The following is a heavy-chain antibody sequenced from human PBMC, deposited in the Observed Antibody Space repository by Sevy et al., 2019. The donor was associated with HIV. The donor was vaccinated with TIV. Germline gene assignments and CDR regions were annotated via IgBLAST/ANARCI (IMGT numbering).Heavy chain of an antibody. Sequence: ASVKVSCKASGYTFTGYYMHWVRQAPGQGLEWMGWINPNSGGTNYAQKFQGRVTMTRDTSISTAYMELSRLRSDDTAGYYCARDFGHYYGSGSYQDYWGQGTLVTVSS. CDR1: GYTFTGYY. J-gene: IGHJ4*02. D-gene: IGHD3-10*01. CDR2: INPNSGGT. V-gene: IGHV1-2*02. CDR3: ARDFGHYYGSGSYQDY.